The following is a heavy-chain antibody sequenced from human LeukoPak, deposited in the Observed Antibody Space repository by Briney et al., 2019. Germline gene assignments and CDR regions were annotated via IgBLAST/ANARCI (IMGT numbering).Heavy chain of an antibody. CDR3: ARELSQIVWGGLDY. V-gene: IGHV3-33*05. CDR2: IQNDASTE. J-gene: IGHJ4*02. CDR1: GFIFSHYG. D-gene: IGHD2-21*01. Sequence: GGSLRLSCAASGFIFSHYGMHWVRQAPGKGLEWVAVIQNDASTENFADSVKGRLTISRDNSKNTVFLQMNSLRVEDTAVYYCARELSQIVWGGLDYGGQGTLVSVSS.